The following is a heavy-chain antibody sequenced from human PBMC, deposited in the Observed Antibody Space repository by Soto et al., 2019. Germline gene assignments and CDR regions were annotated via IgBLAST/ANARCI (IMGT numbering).Heavy chain of an antibody. CDR1: GFTFDDYV. CDR2: ISGSGGII. V-gene: IGHV3-9*01. CDR3: AKDRFVDRGYYYGMGV. Sequence: EVQLVESGGGLVQPGRSLRLSCAASGFTFDDYVMYWVRQVPGKGLEWVSGISGSGGIIDYADSVKGRFTISRDNAKNSLYLQMSSLRPEDTALYYCAKDRFVDRGYYYGMGVWGQGTTVIVSS. D-gene: IGHD3-10*01. J-gene: IGHJ6*02.